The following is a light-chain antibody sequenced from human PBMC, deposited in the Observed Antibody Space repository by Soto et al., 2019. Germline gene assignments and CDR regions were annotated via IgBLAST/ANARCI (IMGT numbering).Light chain of an antibody. CDR3: QQYGSSPVA. CDR2: GAS. CDR1: QSVSSSY. Sequence: EIALTQSPGTLSLSPGQRATLSCTPSQSVSSSYLAWYQQKPGQAPRLLIYGASSRATGIPDRFSGSGSGTDFTLTISRLEPEDFAVYYCQQYGSSPVAFGQGTRPE. V-gene: IGKV3-20*01. J-gene: IGKJ5*01.